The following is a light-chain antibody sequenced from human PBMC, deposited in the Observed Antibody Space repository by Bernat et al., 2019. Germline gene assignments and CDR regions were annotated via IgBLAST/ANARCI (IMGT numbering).Light chain of an antibody. Sequence: DIQMTQSPSTLSASVGDRVTITCRASQSISDWLAWYQQKPVKAPKLLIYKASSLESGVPSRFSGSGSATEFTLTISSLQPDDSAMYYCQQYKNYITFGQGNRLAIK. CDR3: QQYKNYIT. CDR1: QSISDW. J-gene: IGKJ5*01. V-gene: IGKV1-5*03. CDR2: KAS.